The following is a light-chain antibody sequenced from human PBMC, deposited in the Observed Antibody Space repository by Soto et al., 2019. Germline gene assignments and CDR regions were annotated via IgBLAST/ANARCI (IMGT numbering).Light chain of an antibody. Sequence: DIQMTQSPSTLSASVGDRVTITCRASQSISSWLAWYQQKPGKAPKLLIYDASSLGSGVPSRFSGSGSGTEFTLTISSLQPDDFATYYCQQYNSWTFGQGTKVDIK. CDR2: DAS. CDR1: QSISSW. J-gene: IGKJ1*01. CDR3: QQYNSWT. V-gene: IGKV1-5*01.